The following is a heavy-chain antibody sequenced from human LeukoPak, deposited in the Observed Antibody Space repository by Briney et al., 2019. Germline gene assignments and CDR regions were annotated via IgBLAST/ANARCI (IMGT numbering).Heavy chain of an antibody. CDR2: INHRGST. CDR3: RRRESYSRGFDY. CDR1: GASFSGYY. D-gene: IGHD1-26*01. Sequence: PSPSLSPTCAVDGASFSGYYCGWIRQPPGNGLELIGKINHRGSTNYNPSIKSRATISVDTSKHQFSLKPSSVTAADTAVYYCRRRESYSRGFDYWGQGTRVTVSS. J-gene: IGHJ4*02. V-gene: IGHV4-34*01.